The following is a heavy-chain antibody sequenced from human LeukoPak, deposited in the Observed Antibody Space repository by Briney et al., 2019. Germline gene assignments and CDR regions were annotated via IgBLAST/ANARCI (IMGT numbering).Heavy chain of an antibody. CDR1: GFTFSSYA. D-gene: IGHD6-13*01. Sequence: GGSLRLSCAASGFTFSSYAMSWVRQAPGKGLEWVSAISGSGGSTYYADSVKGRFTISRDNSKSTLYLQMNSLRAEDTAVYYCAKARSEQLVLFDWGQGTLVTVSS. CDR2: ISGSGGST. V-gene: IGHV3-23*01. CDR3: AKARSEQLVLFD. J-gene: IGHJ4*02.